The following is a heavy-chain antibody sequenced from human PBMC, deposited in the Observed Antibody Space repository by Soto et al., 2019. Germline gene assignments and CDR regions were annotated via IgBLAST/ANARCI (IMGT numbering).Heavy chain of an antibody. CDR3: AKWDGYGDH. Sequence: VPLLESGGDLIQPGGSLRLSCAASGFTFSSNSFTWVRQAPGKGLEYVSGISIGGDKTWHADSVKGRFTVSRDNSKNTVYLQMNSLRVDDTAVYYCAKWDGYGDHWGQGTLVTVSS. V-gene: IGHV3-23*01. J-gene: IGHJ5*02. CDR2: ISIGGDKT. CDR1: GFTFSSNS. D-gene: IGHD5-12*01.